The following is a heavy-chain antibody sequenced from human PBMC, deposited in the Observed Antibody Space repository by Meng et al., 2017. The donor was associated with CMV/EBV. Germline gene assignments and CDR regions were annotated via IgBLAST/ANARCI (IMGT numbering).Heavy chain of an antibody. J-gene: IGHJ3*02. CDR2: INHSGST. CDR1: GGSFSGYY. V-gene: IGHV4-34*01. Sequence: YGGSFSGYYGSWIRQHPGKGLEWIGEINHSGSTNYNPSLKSRVTISVDTSKNQFSLKLSSVTAADTAVYYCARGVPAAVSAWRAFDIWGQGTMVTVSS. CDR3: ARGVPAAVSAWRAFDI. D-gene: IGHD2-2*01.